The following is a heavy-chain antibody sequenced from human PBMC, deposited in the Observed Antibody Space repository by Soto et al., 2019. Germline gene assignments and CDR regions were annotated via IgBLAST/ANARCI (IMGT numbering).Heavy chain of an antibody. CDR1: GGSISSGDYY. CDR3: ARADSGYAYNYFDP. CDR2: IYYSGNT. V-gene: IGHV4-30-4*01. Sequence: SETLSLTCTVSGGSISSGDYYWSWIRQPPGKGLEWIAYIYYSGNTYYNPSLRSRVSISVDTSKNQFSLNLNSVTATDTAVYYCARADSGYAYNYFDPWGQGTLVTVSS. J-gene: IGHJ5*02. D-gene: IGHD5-12*01.